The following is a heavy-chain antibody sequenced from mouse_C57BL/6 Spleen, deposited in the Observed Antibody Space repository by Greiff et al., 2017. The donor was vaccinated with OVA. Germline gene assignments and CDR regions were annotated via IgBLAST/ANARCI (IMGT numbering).Heavy chain of an antibody. Sequence: VQLQQPGAELVRPGSSVKLSCKASGYTFTSYWMHWVKQRPIQGLEWIGNIDPSDSETHYNQKFKDKATLTVDKASSTAYMQLSSLTSEDSAVYYCARSGLITTVVATKNYYAMDYWGQGTSVTVSS. J-gene: IGHJ4*01. D-gene: IGHD1-1*01. CDR2: IDPSDSET. CDR3: ARSGLITTVVATKNYYAMDY. V-gene: IGHV1-52*01. CDR1: GYTFTSYW.